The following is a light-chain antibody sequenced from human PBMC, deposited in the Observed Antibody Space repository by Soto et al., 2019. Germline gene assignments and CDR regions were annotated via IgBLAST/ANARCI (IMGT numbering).Light chain of an antibody. V-gene: IGLV6-57*04. Sequence: NFMLTQPHSVSGSPGKTVTISCTRSSGSIASNSVEWYQQRPGSAPTTVIFEYNQRPSGVPDRFSGSIDGSSNSASLTISGLGAEEEAEYYCQSSGATVVFGGGTKLTVL. J-gene: IGLJ3*02. CDR1: SGSIASNS. CDR3: QSSGATVV. CDR2: EYN.